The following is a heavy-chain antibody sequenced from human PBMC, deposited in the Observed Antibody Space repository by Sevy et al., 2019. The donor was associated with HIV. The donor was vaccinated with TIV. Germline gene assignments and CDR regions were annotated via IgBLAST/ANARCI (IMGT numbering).Heavy chain of an antibody. J-gene: IGHJ4*02. CDR3: VRDSRYSGSPYYFDY. D-gene: IGHD1-26*01. CDR2: ISAYNGNT. Sequence: ASVKVSCKASGYTFTSYGISWVRQAPGQGLEWMGWISAYNGNTNYAQKLQGRVTMTTDTSTSTAYMELRSLRSDDTAVYYCVRDSRYSGSPYYFDYWGQGTLVTVSS. CDR1: GYTFTSYG. V-gene: IGHV1-18*01.